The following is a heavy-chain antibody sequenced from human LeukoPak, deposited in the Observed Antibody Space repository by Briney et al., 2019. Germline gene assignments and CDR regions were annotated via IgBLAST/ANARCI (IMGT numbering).Heavy chain of an antibody. D-gene: IGHD4-11*01. CDR2: IYTSGST. Sequence: SQTLSLTCTVSGGSISSGSYYWSWIRQPAGKGLEWIGRIYTSGSTNYNPSLKSRVTISVDTSKNQFSLKLSSVTAADTAVYYCARASVTYYYYYYMDVWGKGTTVTVSS. V-gene: IGHV4-61*02. CDR1: GGSISSGSYY. CDR3: ARASVTYYYYYYMDV. J-gene: IGHJ6*03.